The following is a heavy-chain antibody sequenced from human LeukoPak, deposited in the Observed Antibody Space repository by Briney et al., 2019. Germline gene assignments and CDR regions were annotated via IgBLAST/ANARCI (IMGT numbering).Heavy chain of an antibody. D-gene: IGHD2/OR15-2a*01. Sequence: GGSLRLSCAASGITINSYAMHWVRQAPGQGLEWVPLISYDGTKTYYADSVKGRFTISRDNSKSTMFLQMKGLRAEDTAIYYCARDGGEYYLDSWGQGTLVTVSS. J-gene: IGHJ4*02. V-gene: IGHV3-30-3*01. CDR3: ARDGGEYYLDS. CDR2: ISYDGTKT. CDR1: GITINSYA.